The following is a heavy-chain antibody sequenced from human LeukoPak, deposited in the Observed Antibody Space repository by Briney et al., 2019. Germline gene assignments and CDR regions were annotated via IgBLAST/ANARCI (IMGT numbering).Heavy chain of an antibody. Sequence: SETLSLTFTVSGGSISRSNWWGWVRQPPGKGLEWIGEIHDTGSTNYNPPLKRRVTMSLDKSKNQFSLNLNSVTAADTAVYYCATYYDILSGYTFDYWGQGTLVAVSS. CDR1: GGSISRSNW. J-gene: IGHJ4*02. V-gene: IGHV4-4*02. CDR2: IHDTGST. CDR3: ATYYDILSGYTFDY. D-gene: IGHD3-9*01.